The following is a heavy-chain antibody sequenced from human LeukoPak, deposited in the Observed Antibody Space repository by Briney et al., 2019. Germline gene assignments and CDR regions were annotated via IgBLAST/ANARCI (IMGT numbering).Heavy chain of an antibody. CDR2: IRSKANSYAT. J-gene: IGHJ4*02. Sequence: GGSLRLSCAASGFTFSGSAIHWVRQASGKGLEWVGRIRSKANSYATAYVASVKGRFTISRDDSKNTAYLQMNSLKTEDTAVYYCARWEAGRGYWGQGTPVTVSS. CDR3: ARWEAGRGY. CDR1: GFTFSGSA. D-gene: IGHD6-13*01. V-gene: IGHV3-73*01.